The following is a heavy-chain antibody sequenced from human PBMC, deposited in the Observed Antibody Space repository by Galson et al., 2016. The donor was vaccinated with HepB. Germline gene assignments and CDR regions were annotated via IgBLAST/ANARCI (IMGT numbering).Heavy chain of an antibody. V-gene: IGHV3-23*01. D-gene: IGHD1-26*01. J-gene: IGHJ6*03. CDR1: GFTFSNYA. CDR3: AKDPGDRDV. Sequence: SLRLSCAASGFTFSNYAMSWVRQTPGKGLEWVSAISVSGGRIYYADSVKGRFTISRDNSKNTLYLQMNSLRAEDTAEYYWAKDPGDRDVWGKGTTVTVSS. CDR2: ISVSGGRI.